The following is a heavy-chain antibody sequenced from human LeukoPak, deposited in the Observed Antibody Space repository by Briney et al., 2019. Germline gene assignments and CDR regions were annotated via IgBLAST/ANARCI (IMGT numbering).Heavy chain of an antibody. D-gene: IGHD6-13*01. Sequence: GASVKVSCKASGGTFSSYAISWVRQAPGQGLEWMGGIIPIFGTANYAQKFQGRVTITTDESTSTAYMELSSLRSEDTAVYYCARAVGRGSWFNYWGQGTLVTVSS. CDR3: ARAVGRGSWFNY. CDR2: IIPIFGTA. J-gene: IGHJ4*02. V-gene: IGHV1-69*05. CDR1: GGTFSSYA.